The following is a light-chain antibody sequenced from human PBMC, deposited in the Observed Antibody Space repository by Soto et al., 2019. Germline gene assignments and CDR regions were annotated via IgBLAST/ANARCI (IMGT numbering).Light chain of an antibody. Sequence: EIVLTQSPVTLSLSPVERATLSCTASQSVTNYLAWYQQKPGQAPRLLIYGASNRATGIPDRFSGSGSGTDFTLTISRLEPEDFAVYYCQQYGSSGTFGQGTKVDIK. V-gene: IGKV3-20*01. J-gene: IGKJ1*01. CDR2: GAS. CDR1: QSVTNY. CDR3: QQYGSSGT.